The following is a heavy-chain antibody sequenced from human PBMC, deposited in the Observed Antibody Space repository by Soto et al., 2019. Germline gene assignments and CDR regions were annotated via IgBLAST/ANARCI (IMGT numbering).Heavy chain of an antibody. CDR1: GGSFIGYY. Sequence: PSETLSLTCAVYGGSFIGYYWSWIRQPPGKGLEWIGEINHSGSTDYNPSLKSRVTISVDTSKNQFSLKLSSVTAADTAVYYCARGLVYYGSGSYHGMDVWGQGTTVTVSS. D-gene: IGHD3-10*01. J-gene: IGHJ6*02. CDR2: INHSGST. V-gene: IGHV4-34*01. CDR3: ARGLVYYGSGSYHGMDV.